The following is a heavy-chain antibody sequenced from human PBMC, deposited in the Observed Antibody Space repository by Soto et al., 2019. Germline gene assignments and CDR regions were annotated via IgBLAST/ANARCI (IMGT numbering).Heavy chain of an antibody. CDR2: IIPIFGTI. CDR3: AKGTVAGTPTSYYYYGMDV. D-gene: IGHD6-19*01. V-gene: IGHV1-69*12. J-gene: IGHJ6*02. CDR1: GGTFRTYA. Sequence: QVQLLQSGAEVKKPGSSVRVSCEASGGTFRTYAISWVRQAPGQGLEWMGEIIPIFGTINYAQNLQGRLTITADESTATVYMDLTSLRSDDTALYYCAKGTVAGTPTSYYYYGMDVWGQGTTVIVSS.